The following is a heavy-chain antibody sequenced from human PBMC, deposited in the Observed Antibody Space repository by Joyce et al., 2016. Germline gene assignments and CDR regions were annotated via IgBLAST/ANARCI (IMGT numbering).Heavy chain of an antibody. CDR1: GFTFSSYI. Sequence: EVQLVESGGGLVKPGGSLRLSCAASGFTFSSYIINWVRQAPGKGLGCVSSISSSSSYISYADSLKCRFTISRDNAKNALYLQMNSLRAEDTAVYYCARDSSDVVVVPTAFDYWGQGTLVTVSS. CDR3: ARDSSDVVVVPTAFDY. CDR2: ISSSSSYI. V-gene: IGHV3-21*01. J-gene: IGHJ4*02. D-gene: IGHD2-2*01.